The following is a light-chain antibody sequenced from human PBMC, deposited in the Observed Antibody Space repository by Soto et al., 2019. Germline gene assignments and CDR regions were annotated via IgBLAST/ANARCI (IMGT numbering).Light chain of an antibody. V-gene: IGKV3-11*01. Sequence: EIVLTQSPAPLSLSPGERATLSCLASQSVNRYLVWYQQKPGQAPRLLMYDASKRATGIPARFSGSWSGTDCTLTISSLEPEDVSVYYCQQRDIWPWTLGQGTKVDI. CDR2: DAS. J-gene: IGKJ1*01. CDR1: QSVNRY. CDR3: QQRDIWPWT.